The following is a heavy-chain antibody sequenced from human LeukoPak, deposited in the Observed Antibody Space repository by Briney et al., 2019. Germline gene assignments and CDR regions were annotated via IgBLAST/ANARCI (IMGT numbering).Heavy chain of an antibody. CDR1: GFTFSSYA. J-gene: IGHJ4*02. CDR2: ISGSGGST. V-gene: IGHV3-23*01. CDR3: AKRNYYGSGSNFDY. Sequence: GGSLRLSCGASGFTFSSYAMSWVRQAPGKGLEWVSAISGSGGSTYYADSVKGRFTISRDNSKNTLYLQMNSLRAEDTAVYYCAKRNYYGSGSNFDYWGQGTLVTVSS. D-gene: IGHD3-10*01.